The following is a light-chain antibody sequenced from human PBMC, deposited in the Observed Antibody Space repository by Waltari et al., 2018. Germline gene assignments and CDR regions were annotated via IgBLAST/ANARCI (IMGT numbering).Light chain of an antibody. CDR1: QSVSSSY. Sequence: EIVLTQSPGTLSLSPGERATLSCRASQSVSSSYLAWYQQKPGQAPRLLIYGASSRATGIPDRFSGSGSGTDFTLTISRLEPEDFAVYYCQTSFGGGTKVEIK. CDR2: GAS. J-gene: IGKJ4*01. V-gene: IGKV3-20*01. CDR3: QTS.